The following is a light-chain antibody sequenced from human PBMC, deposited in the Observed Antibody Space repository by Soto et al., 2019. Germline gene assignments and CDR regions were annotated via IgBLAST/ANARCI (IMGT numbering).Light chain of an antibody. CDR2: AAS. Sequence: EIVLTQSPGTLSLSPGEGATLSCRASQTVTVNSLAWYQQTPGQTPRLLIYAASTRTTGIPDRFNGSGSATDFVLTISRLEPEDFAIYYCQQYGDSPFTFGPGTKVDI. CDR1: QTVTVNS. J-gene: IGKJ3*01. V-gene: IGKV3-20*01. CDR3: QQYGDSPFT.